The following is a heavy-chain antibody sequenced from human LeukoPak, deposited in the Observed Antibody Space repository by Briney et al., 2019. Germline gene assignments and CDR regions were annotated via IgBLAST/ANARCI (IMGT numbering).Heavy chain of an antibody. CDR1: GGSISSGGYF. CDR3: AKDRLVGAILLPDY. V-gene: IGHV3-23*01. J-gene: IGHJ4*02. Sequence: ETLSLTCTVSGGSISSGGYFWSWVRQAPGKGLEWVSAISGSGASTYYADSVKGRFTISRDNSKNTLYLQMNSLRAEDTAVYYCAKDRLVGAILLPDYWGQGTLVTVSS. D-gene: IGHD1-26*01. CDR2: ISGSGAST.